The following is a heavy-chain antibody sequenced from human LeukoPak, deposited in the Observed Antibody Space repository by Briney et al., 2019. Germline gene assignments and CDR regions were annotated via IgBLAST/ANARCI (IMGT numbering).Heavy chain of an antibody. V-gene: IGHV4-61*01. CDR1: GGSVSSGSYY. J-gene: IGHJ2*01. CDR2: IYYSGST. CDR3: TRNGGYSDWYFDL. Sequence: ASETLSLTCTVSGGSVSSGSYYWSWIRQPPVKGLEWIGYIYYSGSTTYNPSLKSRVTISVDTSKNQFSLKLSSVTAADTAVYYCTRNGGYSDWYFDLWGRGTLVTVSS. D-gene: IGHD4-23*01.